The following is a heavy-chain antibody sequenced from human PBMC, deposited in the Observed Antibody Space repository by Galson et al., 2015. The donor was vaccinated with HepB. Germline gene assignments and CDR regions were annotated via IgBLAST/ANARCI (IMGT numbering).Heavy chain of an antibody. CDR3: AKDEYWDILTGYYRSLY. Sequence: SLRLSCAASGFTFSSYAMSWVRQAPGKGLEWVSAISGSGGSTYYADSVKGRFTISRDNSKNTLYLQMNSLRAEDTAVYYCAKDEYWDILTGYYRSLYWGQGTLVTVSS. D-gene: IGHD3-9*01. J-gene: IGHJ4*02. CDR1: GFTFSSYA. V-gene: IGHV3-23*01. CDR2: ISGSGGST.